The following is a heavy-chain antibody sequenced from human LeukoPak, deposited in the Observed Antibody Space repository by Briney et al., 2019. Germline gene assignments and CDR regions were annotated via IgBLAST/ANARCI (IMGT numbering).Heavy chain of an antibody. CDR3: ARQIAAAGTRGPWFDP. CDR1: GYSFTSYW. V-gene: IGHV5-51*01. D-gene: IGHD6-13*01. CDR2: IYPGDSDT. J-gene: IGHJ5*02. Sequence: GESLKISCKGSGYSFTSYWIGWVRQMPGKGLEWMGIIYPGDSDTRYSPSFQGQVTISADKSISTAYLQWSSLKASDTAMYYCARQIAAAGTRGPWFDPWGQGTLVTVSS.